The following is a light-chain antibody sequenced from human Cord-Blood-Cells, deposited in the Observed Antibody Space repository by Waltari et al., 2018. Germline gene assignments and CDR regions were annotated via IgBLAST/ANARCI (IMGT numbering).Light chain of an antibody. V-gene: IGKV1-5*03. CDR3: QQYNSYSLT. J-gene: IGKJ4*01. Sequence: DIQMTQPPSTLSASVGDRVTITCRASQSISSWVAWYQQKPGKAPKLLIYKASSLESGVPSRFSGSGSGTEFTLTISSLQPDDFATYYCQQYNSYSLTFGGGTKVEIK. CDR2: KAS. CDR1: QSISSW.